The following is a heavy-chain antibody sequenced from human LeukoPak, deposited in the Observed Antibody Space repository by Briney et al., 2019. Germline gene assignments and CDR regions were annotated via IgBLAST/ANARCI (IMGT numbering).Heavy chain of an antibody. CDR2: IGTAGDT. V-gene: IGHV3-13*01. CDR1: GFTFSSYD. Sequence: PGGSLRLSCAASGFTFSSYDMHWVRQATGKGLEWVSAIGTAGDTYYPGSVKGRFTISRENAKNSLYLQMNSLRAGDTAVYYCARSSLYDSSGYGYYGMDVWGQGTTVTVSS. J-gene: IGHJ6*02. D-gene: IGHD3-22*01. CDR3: ARSSLYDSSGYGYYGMDV.